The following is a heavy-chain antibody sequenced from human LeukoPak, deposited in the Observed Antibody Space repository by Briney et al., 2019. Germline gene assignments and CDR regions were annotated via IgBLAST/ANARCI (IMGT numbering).Heavy chain of an antibody. J-gene: IGHJ3*02. Sequence: GGSLRLSCAASGFTFDDYAMHWVRQAPGKGLEWASGISWNSGSIGYADSVKGRFTISRDNAKNSLYLQMNSLRAEDTALYYCAKDIGGSSSAFDIWGQGTMVTVSS. CDR2: ISWNSGSI. CDR1: GFTFDDYA. D-gene: IGHD6-13*01. V-gene: IGHV3-9*01. CDR3: AKDIGGSSSAFDI.